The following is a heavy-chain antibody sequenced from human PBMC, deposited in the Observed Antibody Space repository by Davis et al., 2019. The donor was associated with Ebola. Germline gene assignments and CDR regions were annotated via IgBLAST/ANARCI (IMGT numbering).Heavy chain of an antibody. V-gene: IGHV3-7*01. J-gene: IGHJ4*02. CDR1: GFTFSSYW. CDR2: IKQDGSEK. Sequence: GGSLRLSCAASGFTFSSYWMSWVRQAPGKGLEWVANIKQDGSEKYYVDSVKGRFTISRDNAKNSLYLQMNSLRAEDTAVYYCARDLGIAARRGGFDYWGQGTLVTVSS. CDR3: ARDLGIAARRGGFDY. D-gene: IGHD6-6*01.